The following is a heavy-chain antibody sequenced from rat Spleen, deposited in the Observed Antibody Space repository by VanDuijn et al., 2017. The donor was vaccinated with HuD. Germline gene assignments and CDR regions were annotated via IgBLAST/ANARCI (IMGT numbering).Heavy chain of an antibody. J-gene: IGHJ4*01. CDR1: GFTFSDFY. CDR2: ISYEGSGT. V-gene: IGHV5-22*01. CDR3: ARPGITSYVMHA. Sequence: EVRLVESGGGLVRPGRSLKLSCAASGFTFSDFYMAWVRQAPKKGLEWVASISYEGSGTYYGDSVKGRFTISRDNAKSTLYLQMNSLRSEDTATYFCARPGITSYVMHAWGQGVSVTVSS. D-gene: IGHD1-4*01.